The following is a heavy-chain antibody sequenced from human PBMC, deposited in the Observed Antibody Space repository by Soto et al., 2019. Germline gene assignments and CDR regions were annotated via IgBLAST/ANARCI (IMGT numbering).Heavy chain of an antibody. Sequence: QVQLVQSGAEVKEPGASVKVSCKASGYTFTSFYIHWVRQAHGQGLEWMGKVNSGSGDTNYAQNFQGRVTMTRDTSTSTAYMELSGLRSEDTAVYYCARTLADSGSSYWGQGTLVTVSS. CDR2: VNSGSGDT. CDR1: GYTFTSFY. D-gene: IGHD3-10*01. V-gene: IGHV1-46*01. CDR3: ARTLADSGSSY. J-gene: IGHJ4*02.